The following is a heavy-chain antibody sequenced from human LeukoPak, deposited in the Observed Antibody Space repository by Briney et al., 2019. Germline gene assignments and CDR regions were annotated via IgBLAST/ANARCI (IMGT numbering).Heavy chain of an antibody. V-gene: IGHV4-34*12. CDR2: IIHSGST. CDR1: GGSFSGYY. D-gene: IGHD2-2*01. Sequence: SETLSLTCAVYGGSFSGYYWSWIRQPPGKGLEWIGEIIHSGSTNYNPSLKSQVTISVDTSKNQFSLKMSSVTAADTAVYYCARVRSIVVVPANTRFDYWGRGTLVTVSS. J-gene: IGHJ4*02. CDR3: ARVRSIVVVPANTRFDY.